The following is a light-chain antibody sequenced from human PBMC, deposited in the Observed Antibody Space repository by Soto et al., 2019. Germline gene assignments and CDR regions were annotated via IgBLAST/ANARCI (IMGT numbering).Light chain of an antibody. V-gene: IGLV1-44*01. CDR1: TSNIGSRT. CDR3: AAWDARLNGYV. CDR2: ENN. Sequence: QSVLTQPTSASGTPGQRVTISCSGSTSNIGSRTVNWYQHLPGTAPKLLIYENNQRPSGVPDRFSGSKSGTSASLAISGLQSEDEGDYYCAAWDARLNGYVFGTGTKLTVL. J-gene: IGLJ1*01.